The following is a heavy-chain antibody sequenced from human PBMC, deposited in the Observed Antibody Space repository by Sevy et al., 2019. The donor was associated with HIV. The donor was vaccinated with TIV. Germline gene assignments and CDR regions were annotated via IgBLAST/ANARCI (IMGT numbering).Heavy chain of an antibody. J-gene: IGHJ4*02. V-gene: IGHV3-21*01. CDR3: ARRMGIAAADPFDY. CDR2: ISSSSSYI. Sequence: GGSLRLSCAASGFTFSSYSMNWVRQAPGKGLEWVSSISSSSSYISYGYSVKGRFTISRDNAKNSLYLQMNSLRAEDTAVYYCARRMGIAAADPFDYWGQGTLVTVSS. CDR1: GFTFSSYS. D-gene: IGHD6-13*01.